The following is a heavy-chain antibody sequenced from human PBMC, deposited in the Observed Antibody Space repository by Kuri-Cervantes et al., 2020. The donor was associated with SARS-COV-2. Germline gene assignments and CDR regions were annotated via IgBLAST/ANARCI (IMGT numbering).Heavy chain of an antibody. CDR3: ARDAEIYCSSISCYYGMDV. Sequence: GESLKISCAASGFTFSSYSMNWVRQAPGKGLEWVAVLSHDGSNKYYADSVKGRFTISRDNSKNILYLQMNSLRVEDTAVYYCARDAEIYCSSISCYYGMDVWGQGTTVTVSS. CDR1: GFTFSSYS. J-gene: IGHJ6*02. CDR2: LSHDGSNK. D-gene: IGHD2-2*01. V-gene: IGHV3-30*03.